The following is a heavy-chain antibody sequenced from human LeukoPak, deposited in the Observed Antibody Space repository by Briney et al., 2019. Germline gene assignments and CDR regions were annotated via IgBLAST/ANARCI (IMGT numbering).Heavy chain of an antibody. D-gene: IGHD3/OR15-3a*01. V-gene: IGHV3-7*01. CDR3: ASGRHDFLH. CDR1: GFVYLL. J-gene: IGHJ4*02. Sequence: GGSLRLSCAASGFVYLLDDLVRQAPGKGLEWVANINLDGTEEHYVDSSLKGRFTISRDNAKNSLYLQMTSLRVEDTAVYYCASGRHDFLHWGQGTLVTVSS. CDR2: INLDGTEE.